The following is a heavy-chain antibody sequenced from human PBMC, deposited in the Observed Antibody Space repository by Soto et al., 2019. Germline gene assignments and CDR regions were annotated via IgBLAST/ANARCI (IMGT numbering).Heavy chain of an antibody. J-gene: IGHJ4*02. CDR2: ISNDGSTQ. Sequence: QVQLVESGGGVGQPGRSLRLSCAASGFSFSNYGVNWVRQTLGKGLEWVAVISNDGSTQYYADSVKGRFTISRDNSKNTLSLQIISLMPEDTTIYYCDLDAYGDCWGQGALVTVSS. V-gene: IGHV3-30*03. D-gene: IGHD2-21*01. CDR1: GFSFSNYG. CDR3: DLDAYGDC.